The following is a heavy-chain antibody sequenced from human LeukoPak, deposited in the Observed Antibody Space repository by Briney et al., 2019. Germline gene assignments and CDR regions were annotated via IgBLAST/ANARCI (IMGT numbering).Heavy chain of an antibody. D-gene: IGHD2-15*01. V-gene: IGHV1-2*02. CDR3: AREIWDSGGRPYYYMDV. J-gene: IGHJ6*03. CDR2: INPNSGGT. CDR1: GYTFTGYY. Sequence: ASVKVSCKASGYTFTGYYMHWVRQAPGQGLEWMGWINPNSGGTNYAQKFQGRATMTRDTSISTAYMELSRLRSDDTAVYYCAREIWDSGGRPYYYMDVWGKGTTVTISS.